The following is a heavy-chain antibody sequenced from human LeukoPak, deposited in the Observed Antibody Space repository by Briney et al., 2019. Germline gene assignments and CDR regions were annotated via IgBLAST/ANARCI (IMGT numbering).Heavy chain of an antibody. CDR3: AKDPLNSYGIFDY. D-gene: IGHD5-18*01. J-gene: IGHJ4*02. V-gene: IGHV3-23*01. CDR2: ISGSGGST. Sequence: GGSLRLSCAASGFTFSSYAMSWVRQAPGKGLEWVSAISGSGGSTYCADSVKGRFTISRDNSKNTLYLQMNSLRAEDTAVYYCAKDPLNSYGIFDYWGQGTLVTVSS. CDR1: GFTFSSYA.